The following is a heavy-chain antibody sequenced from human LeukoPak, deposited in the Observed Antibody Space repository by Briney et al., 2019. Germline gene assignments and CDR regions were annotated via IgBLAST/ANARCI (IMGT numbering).Heavy chain of an antibody. CDR1: GYTLTELS. CDR3: ARLYGSGSYYNPPGDY. Sequence: ASVKVSCKVSGYTLTELSMHWVRQAPGKGLEWMGGFDPEDGETIYAQKLQGRVTMTTDTSTSTAYMELRSLRSDDTAVYYCARLYGSGSYYNPPGDYWGQGTLVTVSS. D-gene: IGHD3-10*01. J-gene: IGHJ4*02. V-gene: IGHV1-24*01. CDR2: FDPEDGET.